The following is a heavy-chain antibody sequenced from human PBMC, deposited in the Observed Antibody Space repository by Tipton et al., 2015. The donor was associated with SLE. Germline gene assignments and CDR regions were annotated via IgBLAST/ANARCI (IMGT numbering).Heavy chain of an antibody. D-gene: IGHD3-10*01. Sequence: LSLTCTVSGASITGSHYYWGWIRQPPGKGLEWIATIHYSGSTSNNPSLESRVTISVETSKNQFSLRLYSVTVADTAIYYCASPGGGSGSFDAFDIWGQGTMVTVSS. CDR1: GASITGSHYY. V-gene: IGHV4-39*01. CDR3: ASPGGGSGSFDAFDI. J-gene: IGHJ3*02. CDR2: IHYSGST.